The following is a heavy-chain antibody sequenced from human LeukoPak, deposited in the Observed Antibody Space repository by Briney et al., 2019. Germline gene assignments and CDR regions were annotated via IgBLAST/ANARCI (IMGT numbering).Heavy chain of an antibody. J-gene: IGHJ4*02. D-gene: IGHD3-3*01. CDR1: GFTFSSYG. V-gene: IGHV3-30*02. CDR2: IRYDGSNK. CDR3: ANTGITIFGVVLDLDY. Sequence: GRCLRLSCAASGFTFSSYGMHSVRRAAGKGLEWVAFIRYDGSNKYYADSVKGRFTISRDNSKNTLYLQMNSLRAEDTAVYYCANTGITIFGVVLDLDYWGQGTLVTVSS.